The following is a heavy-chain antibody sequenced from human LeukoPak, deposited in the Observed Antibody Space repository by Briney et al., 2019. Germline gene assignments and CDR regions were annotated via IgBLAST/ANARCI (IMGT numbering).Heavy chain of an antibody. D-gene: IGHD6-19*01. J-gene: IGHJ4*02. V-gene: IGHV4-59*01. Sequence: PSETLSLTCTVSGGSISSYYWSWIRQPPGKGLEWIGYIYYSGSTNYNPSLKSRVTISVDTSKNQFPLKLSSVTAADTAVYYCARGGEQWLVYGFDYWGQGTLVTVSS. CDR2: IYYSGST. CDR3: ARGGEQWLVYGFDY. CDR1: GGSISSYY.